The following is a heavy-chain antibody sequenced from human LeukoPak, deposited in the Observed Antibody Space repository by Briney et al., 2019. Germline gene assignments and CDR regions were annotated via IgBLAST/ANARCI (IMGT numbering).Heavy chain of an antibody. D-gene: IGHD3-22*01. Sequence: ASVKVSCKASGYTFTGYYMNWVRQAPGQGLEWMGWINPNSGGTNYAQKFQGRVTMTRDTSISTAYMELSRLRSDDTAVYYCARALSGSNYYMDVWGKGTTVTVSS. CDR3: ARALSGSNYYMDV. J-gene: IGHJ6*03. V-gene: IGHV1-2*02. CDR2: INPNSGGT. CDR1: GYTFTGYY.